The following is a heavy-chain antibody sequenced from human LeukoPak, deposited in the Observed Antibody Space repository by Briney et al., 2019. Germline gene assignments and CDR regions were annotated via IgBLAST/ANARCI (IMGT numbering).Heavy chain of an antibody. J-gene: IGHJ1*01. CDR3: AIMHGYYDGSGYWVQ. D-gene: IGHD3-22*01. CDR1: GFTFGSYG. CDR2: ITPNADRT. V-gene: IGHV3-23*01. Sequence: GGSLRLSCAASGFTFGSYGMSWVRQAPGKGLEWVSFITPNADRTSYADSVEGRFTISRDNPRNTLYMQMNSLRDEDTAVYYCAIMHGYYDGSGYWVQWGQGTLVTVSS.